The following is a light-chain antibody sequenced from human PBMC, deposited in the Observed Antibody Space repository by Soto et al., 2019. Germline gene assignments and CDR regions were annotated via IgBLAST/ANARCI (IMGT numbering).Light chain of an antibody. V-gene: IGKV3-20*01. CDR1: QSISYNY. CDR3: QPYGSSPPRT. J-gene: IGKJ1*01. CDR2: GAS. Sequence: EIVLTQSPGTLSLSPRERATLSCRASQSISYNYLAWYQQKPGQAPRLLIYGASSRATGTPDRFSGSGSGTDFTLTISRLEPEDFAVYYCQPYGSSPPRTFGQGTKVEIK.